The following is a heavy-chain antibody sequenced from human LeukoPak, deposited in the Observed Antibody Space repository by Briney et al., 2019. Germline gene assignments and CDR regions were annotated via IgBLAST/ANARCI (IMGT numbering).Heavy chain of an antibody. D-gene: IGHD3-22*01. Sequence: ASVKVSCKSSGYTFTSYAFIWVRQAPGQGLEWMGWINTYNGNTDYAQKLQGRVTMTTDTSTSTAYMELRGLRSDDTAVYYCARHSSHSHFDYWGQGTLVTVSS. CDR1: GYTFTSYA. CDR3: ARHSSHSHFDY. CDR2: INTYNGNT. V-gene: IGHV1-18*01. J-gene: IGHJ4*02.